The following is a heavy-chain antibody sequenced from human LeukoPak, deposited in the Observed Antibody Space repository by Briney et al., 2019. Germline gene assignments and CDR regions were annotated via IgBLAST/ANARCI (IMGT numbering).Heavy chain of an antibody. CDR3: ARAPATNEWRCMDY. V-gene: IGHV3-7*01. CDR2: IKQDGSEK. Sequence: PGGSLRLSCAASGFTFSSYWMGSVRQAPGKGLEWVANIKQDGSEKRYVDPVKGRFTISRDNAKNSLYPQMNSLRAEDTAVYYCARAPATNEWRCMDYWGQGTLVTVSS. CDR1: GFTFSSYW. D-gene: IGHD2-8*02. J-gene: IGHJ4*02.